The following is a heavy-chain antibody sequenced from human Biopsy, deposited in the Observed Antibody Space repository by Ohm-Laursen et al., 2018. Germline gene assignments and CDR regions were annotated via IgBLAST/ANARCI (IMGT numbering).Heavy chain of an antibody. V-gene: IGHV3-21*01. CDR3: ARSRGSAGIATIYYYGMDV. Sequence: SLRLSCAASGFTFSDHYMTWVRQAPGKGLEWVSTISSSSDNIYYVDSVKGRFTISRDNAKNSLYLQMNSLRAEDTAVYYCARSRGSAGIATIYYYGMDVWGQGTTVTVSS. CDR1: GFTFSDHY. J-gene: IGHJ6*02. D-gene: IGHD3-16*01. CDR2: ISSSSDNI.